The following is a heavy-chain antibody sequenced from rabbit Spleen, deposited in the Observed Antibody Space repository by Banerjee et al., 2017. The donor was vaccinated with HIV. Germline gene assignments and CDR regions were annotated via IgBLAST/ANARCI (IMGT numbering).Heavy chain of an antibody. CDR1: GFSFSSNYY. J-gene: IGHJ4*01. V-gene: IGHV1S40*01. Sequence: QSLEESGGDLVKPGASLTLTCTASGFSFSSNYYMSWVRQAPGKGPEWIACIYAGSSGSTYYASWAKGRFTISKTSSTTVTLQMTSLTAADTATYFCARGSATMTMVITGYYLTLWGQGTLVTVS. CDR3: ARGSATMTMVITGYYLTL. CDR2: IYAGSSGST. D-gene: IGHD2-1*01.